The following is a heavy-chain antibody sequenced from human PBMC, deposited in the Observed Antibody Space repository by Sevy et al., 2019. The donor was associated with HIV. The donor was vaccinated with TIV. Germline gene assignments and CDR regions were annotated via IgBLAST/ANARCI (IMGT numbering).Heavy chain of an antibody. V-gene: IGHV1-18*01. CDR1: GYTFTSYG. CDR3: ARDLEDIVVVPASMDV. CDR2: ISAYNGNT. J-gene: IGHJ6*02. D-gene: IGHD2-2*01. Sequence: ASVKVSCKASGYTFTSYGISWARQAPGQGLEWMGWISAYNGNTNYAQKLQGRVTMTTDTSTSTAYMELRSLRSDDTAVYYCARDLEDIVVVPASMDVWGQGTTVTVSS.